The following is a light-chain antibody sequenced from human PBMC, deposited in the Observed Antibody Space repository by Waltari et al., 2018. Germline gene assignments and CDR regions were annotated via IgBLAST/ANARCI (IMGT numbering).Light chain of an antibody. CDR3: SSYSTSSSLIL. J-gene: IGLJ2*01. Sequence: QSALSQPSSVSGSPGQSNTIPCTGPSRDVGGNYYVSVYQQHPGKAPKLIIRDVNNRPSGVSNRFSGSKSGNTASLTISGLQAEDEADYYCSSYSTSSSLILFGEGTKVTVL. CDR1: SRDVGGNYY. CDR2: DVN. V-gene: IGLV2-14*03.